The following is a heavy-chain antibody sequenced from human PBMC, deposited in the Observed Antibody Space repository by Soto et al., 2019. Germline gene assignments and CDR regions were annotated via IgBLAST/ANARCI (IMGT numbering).Heavy chain of an antibody. J-gene: IGHJ3*02. CDR2: ISGSGGST. Sequence: EVQLLESGGGLVQPGGSLRLSCAASGFTFSSYAMSWVRQAPGKGLEWVSAISGSGGSTYYADSVKGRFTISRDNSKNTLYMQMNGLRAEDTAVYYCAVMITFGVVIVIQVDAFDIWGQGTMVTVSS. V-gene: IGHV3-23*01. D-gene: IGHD3-16*02. CDR1: GFTFSSYA. CDR3: AVMITFGVVIVIQVDAFDI.